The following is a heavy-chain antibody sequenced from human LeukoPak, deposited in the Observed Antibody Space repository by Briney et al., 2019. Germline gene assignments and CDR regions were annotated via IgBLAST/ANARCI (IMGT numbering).Heavy chain of an antibody. CDR2: ISSSSSTI. CDR1: GFTFSSYS. Sequence: GRSLRLSCAASGFTFSSYSMNWVRQAPGKGLEWVSYISSSSSTIYYADSVKGRFTISRDNAKNSLYLQMNSLRAEDTAVYYCARDYPALIMGAYYYMDVWGKGTTVTVSS. V-gene: IGHV3-48*01. CDR3: ARDYPALIMGAYYYMDV. D-gene: IGHD2-8*01. J-gene: IGHJ6*03.